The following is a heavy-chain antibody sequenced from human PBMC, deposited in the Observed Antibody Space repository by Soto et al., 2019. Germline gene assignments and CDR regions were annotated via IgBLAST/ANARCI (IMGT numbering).Heavy chain of an antibody. J-gene: IGHJ2*01. CDR1: GFTFSSYA. CDR3: AKDSLDCSGGSCYTDWYFAL. V-gene: IGHV3-23*01. CDR2: ISGSGGST. D-gene: IGHD2-15*01. Sequence: EVQLLESGGGLVQPGGSLRLSCAASGFTFSSYAMSWVRQAPGKGLEWVSAISGSGGSTYYADSVKGRFTISRDNSKNTLYLQMNSMRDEDTAVYYCAKDSLDCSGGSCYTDWYFALWGRGTLVTVSS.